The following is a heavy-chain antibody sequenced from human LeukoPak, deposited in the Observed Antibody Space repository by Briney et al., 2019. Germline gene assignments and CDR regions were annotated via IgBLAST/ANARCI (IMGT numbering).Heavy chain of an antibody. D-gene: IGHD3-10*01. Sequence: GGSLRLSCAASGFTFSSYAMSWVRQAPGKGLEWVSAISGSGGSTYCADSVKGRFTISRDNSKNTLYLQMNSLRAEDTAVYYCAKIPSLWFGELPDYWGQGTLVTVSS. CDR3: AKIPSLWFGELPDY. J-gene: IGHJ4*02. CDR2: ISGSGGST. V-gene: IGHV3-23*01. CDR1: GFTFSSYA.